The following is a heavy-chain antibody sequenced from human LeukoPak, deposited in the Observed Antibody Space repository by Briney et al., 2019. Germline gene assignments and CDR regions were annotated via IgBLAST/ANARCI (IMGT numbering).Heavy chain of an antibody. Sequence: GGSLRLSYAASGFTFSSYAMSWVRQAPGKGLEWVSVISGSGGSIYYADSVQGRFTISRDSSKNTLYLQINSLRAEDTAVYYCAKSIWSGYSSFDYWGQGTLVTVSS. V-gene: IGHV3-23*01. CDR2: ISGSGGSI. D-gene: IGHD3-3*01. CDR3: AKSIWSGYSSFDY. CDR1: GFTFSSYA. J-gene: IGHJ4*02.